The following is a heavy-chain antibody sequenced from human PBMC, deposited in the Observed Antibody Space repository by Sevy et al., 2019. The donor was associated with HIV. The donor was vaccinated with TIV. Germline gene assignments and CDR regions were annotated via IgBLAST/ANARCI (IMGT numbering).Heavy chain of an antibody. CDR3: AREGGYTSAWSPGNH. J-gene: IGHJ4*02. V-gene: IGHV3-30*04. Sequence: GGSLRLSCAASGFTFNTHAMHWVRQAPGKGLEWVALISYDGIIKYYADSVKGRLTISRDNSKNTLSLQMNNLRVEDTAVYYCAREGGYTSAWSPGNHWGQGTLVTVSS. CDR2: ISYDGIIK. CDR1: GFTFNTHA. D-gene: IGHD6-19*01.